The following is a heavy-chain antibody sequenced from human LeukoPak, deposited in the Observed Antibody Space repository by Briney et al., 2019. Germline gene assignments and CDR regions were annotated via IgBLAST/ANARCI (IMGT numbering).Heavy chain of an antibody. CDR3: ARDTDRSYGDDAGGFDY. J-gene: IGHJ4*02. V-gene: IGHV4-34*01. D-gene: IGHD4-17*01. CDR2: INQSGST. Sequence: SETLSLTCAVYGGSFSGYYWSWIRQPPGKGLEWIGEINQSGSTNYNPSLKSRVTISVDTSKNQFSLKLSSVTAADTAVYYCARDTDRSYGDDAGGFDYWGQGTLVTVSS. CDR1: GGSFSGYY.